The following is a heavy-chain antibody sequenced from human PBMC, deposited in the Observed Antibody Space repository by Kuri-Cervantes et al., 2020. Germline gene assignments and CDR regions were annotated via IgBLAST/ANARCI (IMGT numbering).Heavy chain of an antibody. D-gene: IGHD6-13*01. CDR2: ISSSSSYI. J-gene: IGHJ6*02. Sequence: ETLSLTCAASGFTFSSYSMNWVRQAPGKGLEWVSSISSSSSYIYYADSVKGRFTISRDNAKNSLYLQMNSLRAEDTAVYYCARDYSSSWYTPPIYYYYGMDVWGQGTTVTVSS. CDR3: ARDYSSSWYTPPIYYYYGMDV. CDR1: GFTFSSYS. V-gene: IGHV3-21*01.